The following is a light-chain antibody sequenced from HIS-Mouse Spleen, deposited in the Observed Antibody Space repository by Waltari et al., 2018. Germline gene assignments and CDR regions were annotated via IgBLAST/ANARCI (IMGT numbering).Light chain of an antibody. Sequence: QSALTQPASVSGSPGQSITISCTGTSSDVGRYNYVSWYQQHPGQAPKLMIYDVSNRPSGGPKRFSCSKSGNTASLTISGVQAEDEADYYCSSYTSSSTRNVVFGGGTKLTVL. V-gene: IGLV2-14*03. CDR1: SSDVGRYNY. J-gene: IGLJ2*01. CDR2: DVS. CDR3: SSYTSSSTRNVV.